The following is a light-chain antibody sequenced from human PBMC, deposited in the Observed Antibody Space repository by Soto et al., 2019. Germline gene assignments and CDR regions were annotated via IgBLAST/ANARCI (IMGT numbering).Light chain of an antibody. CDR1: QTIKNY. CDR2: SAS. J-gene: IGKJ5*01. V-gene: IGKV1-39*01. Sequence: DIQMSQSTSSLSASVGDSVTITCRASQTIKNYLNWYPQKPGRAPNLLIYSASTLHSGVPSRFSGTKSATDFTLTITSLQPEDFATYYCQQFYSAPITFGQGTRLEIK. CDR3: QQFYSAPIT.